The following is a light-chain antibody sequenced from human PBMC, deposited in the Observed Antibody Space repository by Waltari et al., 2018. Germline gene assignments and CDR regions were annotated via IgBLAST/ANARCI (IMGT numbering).Light chain of an antibody. J-gene: IGKJ3*01. V-gene: IGKV3-15*01. CDR2: GAS. CDR3: QQYNNWPRA. CDR1: QTVSSN. Sequence: EIMMTQSPATLSLSPGERATLTSRASQTVSSNLAWYHQKPGQAPRLLINGASTRATGIPARFSGSGSGTDFTLTISSLQSEDFAVYYCQQYNNWPRAFGPGTKVDIK.